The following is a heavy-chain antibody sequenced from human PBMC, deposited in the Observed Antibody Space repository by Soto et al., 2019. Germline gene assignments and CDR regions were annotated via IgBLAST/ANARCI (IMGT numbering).Heavy chain of an antibody. CDR3: ARHEQFYYYYYGMDV. Sequence: TGESLKISCRGSGYSFTTYWIAWVRQMPGKGLEWMGIINPGDSDTRYSPSFQGQVTISADNSISTAYLQWSSLKAPDTAIYYCARHEQFYYYYYGMDVWGQGTTVTVSS. J-gene: IGHJ6*02. V-gene: IGHV5-51*01. CDR2: INPGDSDT. CDR1: GYSFTTYW.